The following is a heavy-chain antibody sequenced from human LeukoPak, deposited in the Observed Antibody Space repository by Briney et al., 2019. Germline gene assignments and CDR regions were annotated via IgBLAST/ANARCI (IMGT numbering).Heavy chain of an antibody. V-gene: IGHV3-23*01. CDR1: GFTLSTNA. CDR2: ISGSGAST. CDR3: ARGYCGGDCYGD. D-gene: IGHD2-21*02. Sequence: PGGSLRLSCLTSGFTLSTNAMSWVRQAPGKGLEWISGISGSGASTYYADSVKGRFTISRDDSRNTLYLQMNSLRAEDMAVYYCARGYCGGDCYGDWGQGTLVTVSS. J-gene: IGHJ1*01.